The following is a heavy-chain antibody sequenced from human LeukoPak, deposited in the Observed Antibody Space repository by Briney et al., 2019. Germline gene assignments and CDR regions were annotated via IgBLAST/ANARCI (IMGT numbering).Heavy chain of an antibody. CDR2: FDPEDGET. CDR3: ATGLFIAAAGHHDY. Sequence: ASVKVSCKVSGYTLTELSMHWVRQAPGKGLEWMGGFDPEDGETIYAQKFQGRVTMTEDTSTDTAYMELSSLRSEDTAVYYCATGLFIAAAGHHDYWGQGTLVTVSS. V-gene: IGHV1-24*01. J-gene: IGHJ4*02. D-gene: IGHD6-13*01. CDR1: GYTLTELS.